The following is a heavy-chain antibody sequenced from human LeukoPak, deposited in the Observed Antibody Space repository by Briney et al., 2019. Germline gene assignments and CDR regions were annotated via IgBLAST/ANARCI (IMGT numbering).Heavy chain of an antibody. Sequence: GGSLRLSCAASGFTFNNYAMSWVRQAPGKGLEWVAVISYDGSNKYYADSVKGRFTISRDNSKNTLYLQMNSLRAEDTAVYYCARDGSREVGDYWGQGTLVTVSS. CDR2: ISYDGSNK. D-gene: IGHD1-26*01. CDR3: ARDGSREVGDY. J-gene: IGHJ4*02. CDR1: GFTFNNYA. V-gene: IGHV3-30*03.